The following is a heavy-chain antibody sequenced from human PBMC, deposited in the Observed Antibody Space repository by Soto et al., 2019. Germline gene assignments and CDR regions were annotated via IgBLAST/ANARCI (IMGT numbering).Heavy chain of an antibody. D-gene: IGHD2-15*01. V-gene: IGHV1-69*13. CDR3: ARSKKGLPYDAFDI. CDR2: IIPIFGTA. Sequence: ASVKVSCKASGGTFSSYAISWVRQAPGQGLEWMGGIIPIFGTANYAQKFQGRVTITADESTSTAYMELSSLRSEDTAVYYCARSKKGLPYDAFDIWGQGTMVTVSS. CDR1: GGTFSSYA. J-gene: IGHJ3*02.